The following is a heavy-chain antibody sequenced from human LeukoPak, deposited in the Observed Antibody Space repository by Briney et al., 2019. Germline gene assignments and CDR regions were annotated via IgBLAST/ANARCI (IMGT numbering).Heavy chain of an antibody. CDR3: ARVVALYWWWLPPYNWFDP. Sequence: SETLSLTCAVYGGSFSGYYWSWIRQPPGNGLEWIGEINHSGSTNYNPSLKSRVTISVDTSKNQFSLKLSSVTAADTAVYYCARVVALYWWWLPPYNWFDPWGQGTLVTVSS. V-gene: IGHV4-34*01. J-gene: IGHJ5*02. D-gene: IGHD2-8*02. CDR2: INHSGST. CDR1: GGSFSGYY.